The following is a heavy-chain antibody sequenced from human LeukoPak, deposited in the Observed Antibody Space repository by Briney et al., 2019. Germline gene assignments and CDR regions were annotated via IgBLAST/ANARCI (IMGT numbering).Heavy chain of an antibody. J-gene: IGHJ4*02. CDR1: GFTFSSYA. CDR2: ISGSGGST. V-gene: IGHV3-23*01. CDR3: AKRRYSSGWSPIDY. Sequence: GRSLRLSCAASGFTFSSYAMSWVRQAPGKGLEWVSAISGSGGSTYYADSVKGRFTISRDNSKNTLYLQMNSLRAEDTAVYYCAKRRYSSGWSPIDYWGQGTLVTVSS. D-gene: IGHD6-19*01.